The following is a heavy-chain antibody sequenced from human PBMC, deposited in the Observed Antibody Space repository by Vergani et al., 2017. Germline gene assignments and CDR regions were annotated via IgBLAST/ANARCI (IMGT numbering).Heavy chain of an antibody. D-gene: IGHD6-13*01. V-gene: IGHV4-34*01. J-gene: IGHJ4*02. CDR3: ARQNSSYFDY. CDR2: INHSGST. CDR1: GGSFSGYY. Sequence: QVQLQQWGAGLLKPSETLSLTCAVYGGSFSGYYWSWIRQPPGKGLEWIGEINHSGSTNYNPSLKSRVNISVDTSKNQFSLKLSSVTAAETAVYYCARQNSSYFDYWGQGTLVTVSS.